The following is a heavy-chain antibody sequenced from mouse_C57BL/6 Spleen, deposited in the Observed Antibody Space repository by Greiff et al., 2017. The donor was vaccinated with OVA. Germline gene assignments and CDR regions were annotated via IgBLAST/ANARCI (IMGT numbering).Heavy chain of an antibody. CDR2: IYPGNSDT. J-gene: IGHJ2*01. D-gene: IGHD1-1*01. V-gene: IGHV1-5*01. Sequence: VQLKQSGTVLARPGASVKMSCKTSGYTFTSYWMHWVKQRPGQGLEWIGAIYPGNSDTSYNQKFKGKAKLTAVTSDSTAYMELSSLTNEDSAVYYCTSEYYGTHYFDYWGQGTTLTVSS. CDR1: GYTFTSYW. CDR3: TSEYYGTHYFDY.